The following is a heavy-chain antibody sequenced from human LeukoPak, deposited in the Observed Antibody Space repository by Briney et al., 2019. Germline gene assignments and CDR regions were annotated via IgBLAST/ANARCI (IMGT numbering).Heavy chain of an antibody. CDR3: ASHEIVVVVAATDDAFDI. V-gene: IGHV1-2*02. CDR2: INPNSGGT. D-gene: IGHD2-15*01. J-gene: IGHJ3*02. Sequence: ASVKVSCKASGYTFTGYYMHWVRQAPGQGLEWMGWINPNSGGTNYAQKFQGRVTMTRDTSISTAYMELSRLRSDDTAVYYCASHEIVVVVAATDDAFDIWGQGTMVTVSS. CDR1: GYTFTGYY.